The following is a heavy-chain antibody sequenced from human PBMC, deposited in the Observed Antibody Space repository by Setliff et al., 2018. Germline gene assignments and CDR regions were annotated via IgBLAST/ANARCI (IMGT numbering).Heavy chain of an antibody. J-gene: IGHJ6*03. CDR1: GFTFSNYW. D-gene: IGHD3-10*01. CDR3: TTEPHYGSGYYYYMDV. CDR2: INRDGSNI. V-gene: IGHV3-74*01. Sequence: GGSLRLSCAASGFTFSNYWMHWVRQAPGKGLVWVSHINRDGSNIRYADSVKGRFTISRDIAKNTLYLQINSLRAEDTAVYYCTTEPHYGSGYYYYMDVWGKGTTVTVSS.